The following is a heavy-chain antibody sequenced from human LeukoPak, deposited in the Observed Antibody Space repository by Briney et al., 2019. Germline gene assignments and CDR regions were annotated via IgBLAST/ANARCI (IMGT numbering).Heavy chain of an antibody. CDR3: ARDRGYSTFDY. V-gene: IGHV3-7*01. D-gene: IGHD3-22*01. J-gene: IGHJ4*02. CDR2: INQDGSEK. Sequence: GGSLRLSCVASGFTFSSHWVSWVRQAPGKGLEWVANINQDGSEKYYVDSVKGRFTISRDNAKNSLYLQMNSLRAEDTAVYYCARDRGYSTFDYWGQGTLVTVSS. CDR1: GFTFSSHW.